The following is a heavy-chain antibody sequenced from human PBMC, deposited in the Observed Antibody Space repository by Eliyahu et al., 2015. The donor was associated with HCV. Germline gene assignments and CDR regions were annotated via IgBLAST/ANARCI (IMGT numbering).Heavy chain of an antibody. CDR2: INHSGST. J-gene: IGHJ4*02. V-gene: IGHV4-34*01. CDR1: GXSFSGYY. D-gene: IGHD3-3*01. CDR3: ARPLRFLEWFPHY. Sequence: QVQLQQWGAGLLKPSETLSLTCAVYGXSFSGYYWSWIRQPPGKGLEWIGEINHSGSTNYNPSLKSRVTISVDTSKNQFSLKLSSVTAADTAVYYCARPLRFLEWFPHYWGQGTLVTVSS.